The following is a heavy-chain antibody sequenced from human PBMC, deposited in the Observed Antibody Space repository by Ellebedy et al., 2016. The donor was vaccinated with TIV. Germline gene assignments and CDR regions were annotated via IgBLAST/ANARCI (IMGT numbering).Heavy chain of an antibody. CDR2: IHPSGGSP. CDR1: GYTFTNNF. D-gene: IGHD3-3*01. J-gene: IGHJ3*02. Sequence: ASVKVSCXASGYTFTNNFIHWVRQAPGQGLEWMGLIHPSGGSPTYAQKFQGRVTMTTDTSTSTVYMELSSLRSEDTAMYYCATDNYDFWSGYYAFDIWGQGTMVTVSS. V-gene: IGHV1-46*01. CDR3: ATDNYDFWSGYYAFDI.